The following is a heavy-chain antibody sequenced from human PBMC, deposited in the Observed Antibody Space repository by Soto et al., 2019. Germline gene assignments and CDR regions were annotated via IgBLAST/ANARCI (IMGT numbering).Heavy chain of an antibody. CDR2: IYYSGST. D-gene: IGHD2-2*01. CDR3: ARSTDSYYYGMDV. V-gene: IGHV4-39*01. Sequence: SETLSLTCTVSGGSISSSSYYWGWIRQPPGKGLEWIGSIYYSGSTYYNPSLKSRVTISVDTSKNQFSLKLSSVTAADTAVYYCARSTDSYYYGMDVWGQGTTVTVSS. J-gene: IGHJ6*02. CDR1: GGSISSSSYY.